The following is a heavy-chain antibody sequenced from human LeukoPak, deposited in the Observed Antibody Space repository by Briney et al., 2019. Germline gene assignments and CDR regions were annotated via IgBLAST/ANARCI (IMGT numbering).Heavy chain of an antibody. CDR3: AKDRIVDDFWSGYYSFFDY. D-gene: IGHD3-3*01. CDR1: GFTFSSYA. Sequence: GGSLRLSCAASGFTFSSYAMSWVRQAPGKGLEWVSAISGSGGSTYYADSVKGRFTISRDNSKNTLYLQMNSLRAEDTAVYYCAKDRIVDDFWSGYYSFFDYWGQGTLVTVSS. V-gene: IGHV3-23*01. J-gene: IGHJ4*02. CDR2: ISGSGGST.